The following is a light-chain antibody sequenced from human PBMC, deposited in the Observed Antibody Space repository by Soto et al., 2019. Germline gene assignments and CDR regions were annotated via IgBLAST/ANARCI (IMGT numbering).Light chain of an antibody. CDR2: ENN. Sequence: QSVLTQPPSVSAAPGQKVTISCSGSSSNIGNNYVSWYQQLPGTAPKLLIYENNKRPSGIPDRFSGSKSGTSATLGITGLQTGDEADYYCGTWDSSPSDGLVFGGGTKVTVL. J-gene: IGLJ2*01. CDR3: GTWDSSPSDGLV. V-gene: IGLV1-51*02. CDR1: SSNIGNNY.